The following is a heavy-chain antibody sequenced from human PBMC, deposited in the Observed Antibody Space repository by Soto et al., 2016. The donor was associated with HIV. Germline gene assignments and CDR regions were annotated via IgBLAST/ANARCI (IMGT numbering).Heavy chain of an antibody. J-gene: IGHJ3*02. CDR2: ISWNSGSI. Sequence: EVQLVESGGGLEQPGRSLRLSCAASGFTFDDYGMHWVRQPPGKGLEWVSGISWNSGSIGYTDSVKGRFTISRDNAKNSLYLQMNSLRAEDMALYYCVKDISPIFDAFDIWGQGTIVTVSS. V-gene: IGHV3-9*03. CDR3: VKDISPIFDAFDI. CDR1: GFTFDDYG. D-gene: IGHD2-21*01.